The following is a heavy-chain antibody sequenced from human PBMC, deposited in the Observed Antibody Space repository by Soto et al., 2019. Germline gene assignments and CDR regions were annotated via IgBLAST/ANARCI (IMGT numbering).Heavy chain of an antibody. CDR1: GGSVSSGGYY. CDR3: VRSGERAAATTWFDP. J-gene: IGHJ5*02. D-gene: IGHD6-13*01. V-gene: IGHV4-39*01. CDR2: MFHRGTK. Sequence: QVQLRESGPRLVKPSETLSLTCSVSGGSVSSGGYYWGWIRQTPGKGLEWIASMFHRGTKYYNPSLKRRVTISVDTPRNELSLKLSSSTAADTAVYYFVRSGERAAATTWFDPWGQGILVIVSS.